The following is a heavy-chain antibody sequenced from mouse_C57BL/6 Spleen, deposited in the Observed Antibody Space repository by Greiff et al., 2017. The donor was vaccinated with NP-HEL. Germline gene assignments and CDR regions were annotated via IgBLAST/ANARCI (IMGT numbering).Heavy chain of an antibody. J-gene: IGHJ3*01. CDR1: GYTFTDYH. V-gene: IGHV1-18*01. D-gene: IGHD2-3*01. CDR3: ARTYDDYYLPSWFAY. CDR2: INPNNGGT. Sequence: EVQLQQSGPELVKPGASVKIPCKASGYTFTDYHMDWVKQSHGKSLEWIGDINPNNGGTIYNQKFKGKATLTVDKSSSTAYMELSSLTSEDTAVYYGARTYDDYYLPSWFAYWGQGTPVTVSA.